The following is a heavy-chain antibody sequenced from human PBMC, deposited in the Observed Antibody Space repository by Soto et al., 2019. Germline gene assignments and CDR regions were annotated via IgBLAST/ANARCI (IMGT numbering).Heavy chain of an antibody. D-gene: IGHD4-17*01. CDR3: ARGGDYVSHYYYYYMDV. CDR1: GFTFSSYG. CDR2: IWYDGSNK. Sequence: QVQLVESGGGVVQPGRSLRLSCAASGFTFSSYGMHWVRQAPGKGLEWVAVIWYDGSNKYYADSVKGRFTISRDNSKNTLYLQMNSLRAEDTAVYYCARGGDYVSHYYYYYMDVWGKGPTVTVSS. V-gene: IGHV3-33*01. J-gene: IGHJ6*03.